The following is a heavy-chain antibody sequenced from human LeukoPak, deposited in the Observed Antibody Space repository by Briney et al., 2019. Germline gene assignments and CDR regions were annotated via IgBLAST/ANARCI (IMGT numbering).Heavy chain of an antibody. V-gene: IGHV3-64*01. CDR1: GFTFSSYA. Sequence: PGGSLRLSCAASGFTFSSYAMHWVRQAPGKGLEYVSAISSNGGSTYYANSVKGRFTISRDNSKNTLYLQMGSLRAEDMAVYYCARGGCSSTSCYQFDYWGQGTLVTVSS. CDR3: ARGGCSSTSCYQFDY. CDR2: ISSNGGST. D-gene: IGHD2-2*01. J-gene: IGHJ4*02.